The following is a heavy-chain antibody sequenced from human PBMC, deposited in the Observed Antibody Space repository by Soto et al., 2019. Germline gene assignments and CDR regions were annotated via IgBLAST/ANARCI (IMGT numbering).Heavy chain of an antibody. Sequence: EVQLVESGGGLVKPGGSLRLSCAASGLTFTNAWMNWVRQVPGKGLEWVGRIKSKTNGGTIEYAGSVKDRFTISRDDSKDTLYLQMNSLKTKDTAVYYCNTDRHDRSRGWYLEYWGQGTLVTVSS. CDR1: GLTFTNAW. CDR3: NTDRHDRSRGWYLEY. CDR2: IKSKTNGGTI. J-gene: IGHJ4*02. D-gene: IGHD6-19*01. V-gene: IGHV3-15*07.